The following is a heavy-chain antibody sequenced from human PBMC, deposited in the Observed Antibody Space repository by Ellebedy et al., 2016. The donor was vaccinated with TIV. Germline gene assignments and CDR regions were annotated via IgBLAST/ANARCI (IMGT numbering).Heavy chain of an antibody. V-gene: IGHV1-3*02. J-gene: IGHJ4*02. CDR3: ARGYSGYEFDY. CDR1: GYTFTSYA. D-gene: IGHD5-12*01. Sequence: AASVKVSCKASGYTFTSYAMHWVRHSSGQRLEWMGWSNAGNGNPKYSQEFQGRVTITRATSASTAYMELSSLRSEDMAVYYCARGYSGYEFDYWGQGTLVTVSS. CDR2: SNAGNGNP.